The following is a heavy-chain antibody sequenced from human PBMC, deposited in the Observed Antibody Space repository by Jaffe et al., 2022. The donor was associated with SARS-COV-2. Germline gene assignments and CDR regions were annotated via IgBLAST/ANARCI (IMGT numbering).Heavy chain of an antibody. CDR3: AKTGLGSYYYGSGERYYFDY. CDR2: FSDSSSTT. D-gene: IGHD3-10*01. V-gene: IGHV3-23*01. J-gene: IGHJ4*02. Sequence: EVRLLESGGGLVQPGGSLRLSCAASGFTFSSSAMNWVRQAPGKGLEWVSGFSDSSSTTYYTDSVKGRFTISRDNSKNMVYLQMNSLRAEDTAVYYCAKTGLGSYYYGSGERYYFDYWGQGTLVTVSS. CDR1: GFTFSSSA.